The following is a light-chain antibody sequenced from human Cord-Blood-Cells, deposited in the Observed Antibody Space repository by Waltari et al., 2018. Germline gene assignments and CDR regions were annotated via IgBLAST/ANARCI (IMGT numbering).Light chain of an antibody. J-gene: IGLJ2*01. CDR3: SSYTSSSTVV. CDR1: GSDVGGYTY. Sequence: QSALTQPASVSGSPGQSIPISCTGTGSDVGGYTYASWYQQHPGKAPKRMIYDVSNRPSGVSNRFSGSKSGNTDSLTISGLQAEDEADYYCSSYTSSSTVVFGGGTKLTVL. V-gene: IGLV2-14*01. CDR2: DVS.